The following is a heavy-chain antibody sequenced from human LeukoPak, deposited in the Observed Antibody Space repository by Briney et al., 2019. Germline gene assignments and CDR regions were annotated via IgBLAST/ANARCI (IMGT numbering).Heavy chain of an antibody. J-gene: IGHJ6*03. CDR2: IYSSGST. CDR3: ARVKDYYYMDV. V-gene: IGHV4-59*01. Sequence: SETLSLTCTVSGGSISSYYWSWMRQPPGKVLEWIGYIYSSGSTNYNPSFKSRVTISVDTSKNQFSLKLSSVTAADTAVYYCARVKDYYYMDVWGKGTTVTVSS. CDR1: GGSISSYY.